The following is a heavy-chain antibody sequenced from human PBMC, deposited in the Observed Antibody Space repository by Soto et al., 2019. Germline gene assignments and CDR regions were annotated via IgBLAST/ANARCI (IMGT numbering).Heavy chain of an antibody. J-gene: IGHJ4*02. CDR2: IYYSGST. Sequence: QLQLQESGPGLVKPSETLSLTCTVSGGSISSSSYYWGWIRQPPGKGLEWIGSIYYSGSTYYNPSLKSRVPISVDTSKNQFSLKLSSVTAADTAVYYCALHYYDSSGYYPGMVDYWGQGTLVTVSS. CDR1: GGSISSSSYY. D-gene: IGHD3-22*01. V-gene: IGHV4-39*01. CDR3: ALHYYDSSGYYPGMVDY.